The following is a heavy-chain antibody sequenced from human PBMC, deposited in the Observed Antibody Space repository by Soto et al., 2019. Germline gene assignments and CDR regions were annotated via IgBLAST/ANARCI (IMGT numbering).Heavy chain of an antibody. D-gene: IGHD5-12*01. CDR2: IYYSGST. CDR3: ARDGVGDGYNFVY. CDR1: GGSVSSGSYY. V-gene: IGHV4-61*01. Sequence: QVQLQESGPGLVKPSETLSLTCTVSGGSVSSGSYYWSWIRQPPGKGLEWIGYIYYSGSTNYNPSLKSRVTISVDTSKNQFSLELSSVTAADTAVYYCARDGVGDGYNFVYWGQGTLVTVSS. J-gene: IGHJ4*02.